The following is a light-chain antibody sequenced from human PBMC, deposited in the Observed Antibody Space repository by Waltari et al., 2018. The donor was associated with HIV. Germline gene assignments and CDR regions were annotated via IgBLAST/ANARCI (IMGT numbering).Light chain of an antibody. CDR3: AAWDDSLSVVV. Sequence: QSVLTQPPSASGTPGQRVTISCSGSSSNIGSNYVHSYQQLPGTAPKLLIYRNNQRPSGVPDRLSGSKSGTSASLAISGLRSEDEADYYCAAWDDSLSVVVFGGGTKLTVL. J-gene: IGLJ2*01. CDR1: SSNIGSNY. V-gene: IGLV1-47*01. CDR2: RNN.